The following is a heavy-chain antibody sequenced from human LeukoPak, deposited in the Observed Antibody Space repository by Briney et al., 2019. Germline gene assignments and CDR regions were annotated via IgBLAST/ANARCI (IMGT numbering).Heavy chain of an antibody. CDR3: ARDRRFPDDVFDI. CDR1: GFSFSSYA. CDR2: ITGTDGRA. J-gene: IGHJ3*02. Sequence: GGSLRLSCAASGFSFSSYAMSWVRQAPGKGLEWVSYITGTDGRAWYPDSVKGRLTISRDNSKDMLYLQMNNLRAEDTAVYYCARDRRFPDDVFDIWGQGTMVTVSS. D-gene: IGHD2-21*01. V-gene: IGHV3-23*01.